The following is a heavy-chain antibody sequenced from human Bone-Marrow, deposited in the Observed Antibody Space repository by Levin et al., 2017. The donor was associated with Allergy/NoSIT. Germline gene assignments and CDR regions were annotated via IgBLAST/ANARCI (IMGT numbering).Heavy chain of an antibody. J-gene: IGHJ6*02. Sequence: QPGGSLRLSCAASGFTFSSYAMSWVRQAPGKGLEWVSAISGSGGSTYYADSVKGRFTISRDNTKNTLYLKMNSLRAEDTAVYYCAKFLAYCSGGRCSNYYYYGMDVWGQGTTVTVSS. CDR2: ISGSGGST. V-gene: IGHV3-23*01. CDR1: GFTFSSYA. D-gene: IGHD2-15*01. CDR3: AKFLAYCSGGRCSNYYYYGMDV.